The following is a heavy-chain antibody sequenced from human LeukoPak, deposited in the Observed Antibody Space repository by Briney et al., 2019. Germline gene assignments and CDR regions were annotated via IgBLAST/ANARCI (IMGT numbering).Heavy chain of an antibody. CDR1: GYTFTGYY. CDR2: INPNTGGT. Sequence: GASVKVSCKASGYTFTGYYMHWVRQAPGQGLEWMGLINPNTGGTNYAQKSQGRVTMTRDTSISTAYMELSSLRSDDAAVYYCASVGFDDAFDIWGQGTMVTVS. D-gene: IGHD3-10*01. J-gene: IGHJ3*02. CDR3: ASVGFDDAFDI. V-gene: IGHV1-2*02.